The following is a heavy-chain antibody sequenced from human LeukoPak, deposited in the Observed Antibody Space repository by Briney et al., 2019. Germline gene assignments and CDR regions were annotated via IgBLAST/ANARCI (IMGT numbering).Heavy chain of an antibody. CDR2: IYYSGST. J-gene: IGHJ5*02. CDR3: AKGHMVRGATYPTRFDP. V-gene: IGHV4-59*01. D-gene: IGHD3-10*01. CDR1: GGSISSYY. Sequence: SETLSLTCTVSGGSISSYYWSWIRQPPGKGLEWIGYIYYSGSTNYNPSLKSRVTISVDTSKNHFSLKLSSVTAADTAGYYCAKGHMVRGATYPTRFDPWGQGTWSPSPQ.